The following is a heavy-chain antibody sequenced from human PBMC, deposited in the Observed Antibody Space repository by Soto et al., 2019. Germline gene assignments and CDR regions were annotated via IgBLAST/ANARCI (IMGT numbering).Heavy chain of an antibody. CDR3: ARDGYNGVLAY. D-gene: IGHD5-12*01. J-gene: IGHJ4*02. CDR2: INAGNGST. V-gene: IGHV1-3*01. Sequence: ASVKVSCKASGYTFTSYAMHWVRQAPGQRLEWMGWINAGNGSTYYADSVKGRFTISRDNSKNTLYLQMNSLRAEDTAVYYCARDGYNGVLAYWGQGTLVTVSS. CDR1: GYTFTSYA.